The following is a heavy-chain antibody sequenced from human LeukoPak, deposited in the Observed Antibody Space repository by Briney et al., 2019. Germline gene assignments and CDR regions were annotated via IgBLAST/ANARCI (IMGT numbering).Heavy chain of an antibody. Sequence: GGSLRLSCAASGFTFSTYWMHWVRQAPGKGLVWVSRINSDGSTTTHADSVKGRFTISRDNAKNSLYLQMNSLRAEDTAVYYCARDGITMRILEYWGQGTLVTVSS. J-gene: IGHJ4*02. CDR2: INSDGSTT. V-gene: IGHV3-74*03. D-gene: IGHD3-10*01. CDR3: ARDGITMRILEY. CDR1: GFTFSTYW.